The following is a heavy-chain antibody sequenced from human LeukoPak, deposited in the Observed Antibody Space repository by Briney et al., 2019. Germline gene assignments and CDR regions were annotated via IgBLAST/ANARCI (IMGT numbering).Heavy chain of an antibody. D-gene: IGHD3-10*02. CDR2: IKQDGSEK. J-gene: IGHJ6*04. CDR1: EFTFPMYW. CDR3: AELGITMIGGV. V-gene: IGHV3-7*01. Sequence: EGSLRLACAASEFTFPMYWMTWVRQAPGKGLEWVADIKQDGSEKYYVDSVKGRFTISRDNAKNSLYLQMNSLRAEDTAVYYCAELGITMIGGVWGKGTTVTISS.